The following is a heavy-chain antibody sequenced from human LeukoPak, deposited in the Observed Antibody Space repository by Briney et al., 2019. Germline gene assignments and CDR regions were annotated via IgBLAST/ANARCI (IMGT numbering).Heavy chain of an antibody. V-gene: IGHV3-11*04. Sequence: GGSLRLSCAASGFTFSDYYMSWIRQAPGKGLEWVSYISSSGSTIYYADSVKGRFTISRDNSKNTLYLQMNSLRAEDTAVYYCAKDRLAAAGTWGIFDYWGQGTLVTVSS. CDR3: AKDRLAAAGTWGIFDY. D-gene: IGHD6-13*01. J-gene: IGHJ4*02. CDR2: ISSSGSTI. CDR1: GFTFSDYY.